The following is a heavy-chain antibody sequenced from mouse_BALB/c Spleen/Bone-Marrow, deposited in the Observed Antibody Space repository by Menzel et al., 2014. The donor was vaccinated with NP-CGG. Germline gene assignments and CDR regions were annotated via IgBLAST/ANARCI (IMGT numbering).Heavy chain of an antibody. Sequence: QLQESGAELVRPGSSVKISCKASGYAISSYWMNWVKQRPGQGLEWIGQIYPGDGDTNYNGKFKGKATLTADKSSSTAYMQISSLTSEDSAVYFCARGRGWYLDYWGQGTTLTVSS. J-gene: IGHJ2*01. CDR1: GYAISSYW. CDR2: IYPGDGDT. V-gene: IGHV1-80*01. D-gene: IGHD2-3*01. CDR3: ARGRGWYLDY.